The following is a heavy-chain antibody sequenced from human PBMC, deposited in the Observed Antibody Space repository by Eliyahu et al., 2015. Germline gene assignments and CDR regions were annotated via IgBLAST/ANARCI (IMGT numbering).Heavy chain of an antibody. J-gene: IGHJ1*01. Sequence: EVQLVESGGGLVQPGGSLRLSCAASGFTFXXYXXNWVRPAPGKGLEWVSYISSSSSTIYYADSVKGRFTISRDNAKNSLYLQMNSLRAEDTAVYYCAREGYYDSSGYYYVKYFQHWGQGTLVTVSS. V-gene: IGHV3-48*01. D-gene: IGHD3-22*01. CDR3: AREGYYDSSGYYYVKYFQH. CDR1: GFTFXXYX. CDR2: ISSSSSTI.